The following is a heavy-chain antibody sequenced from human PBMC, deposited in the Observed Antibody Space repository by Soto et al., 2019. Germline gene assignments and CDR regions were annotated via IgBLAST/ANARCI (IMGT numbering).Heavy chain of an antibody. CDR3: ASTNGKNDY. CDR2: IYCSGST. Sequence: SETLSLTCTVSGGSISSGDYYWSWIRQPPGKGLEWIGYIYCSGSTYYNPSLKSRVTISVDTSKNQFSLKLSSVTAADWAVYYCASTNGKNDYWGQGTLVTVPQ. CDR1: GGSISSGDYY. D-gene: IGHD1-1*01. V-gene: IGHV4-30-4*01. J-gene: IGHJ4*02.